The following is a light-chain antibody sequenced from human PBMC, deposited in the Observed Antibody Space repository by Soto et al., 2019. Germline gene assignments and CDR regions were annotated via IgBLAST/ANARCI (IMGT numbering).Light chain of an antibody. J-gene: IGKJ5*01. CDR1: QGISNY. CDR2: AAS. V-gene: IGKV1-17*03. Sequence: DIQMTQSPSAMSASVGDRVTMTFRLSQGISNYLAWYQQKPGKAPKLLIYAASTLQSGVPSRFSGSGSGTKFTLTISSLQPEDFATYYCQQLNSYLSITFGQGTRLEIK. CDR3: QQLNSYLSIT.